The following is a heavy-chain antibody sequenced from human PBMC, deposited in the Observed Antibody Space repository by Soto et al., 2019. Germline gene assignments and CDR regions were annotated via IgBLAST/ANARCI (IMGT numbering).Heavy chain of an antibody. J-gene: IGHJ4*02. D-gene: IGHD3-10*01. Sequence: GTLYITCAVYGGSFSGYYWSWIRQPPGKGLEWIGEINHSGSTNYNPSLKSRVTISVDTSKNQFSLKLSSVTAADTAVYYCARGHYYYGSGSYYWGPPRLDYWGQGTLVTVSS. CDR3: ARGHYYYGSGSYYWGPPRLDY. V-gene: IGHV4-34*01. CDR2: INHSGST. CDR1: GGSFSGYY.